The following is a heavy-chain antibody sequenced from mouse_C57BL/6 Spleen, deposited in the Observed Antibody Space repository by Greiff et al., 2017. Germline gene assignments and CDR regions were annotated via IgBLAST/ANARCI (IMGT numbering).Heavy chain of an antibody. V-gene: IGHV1-59*01. Sequence: QVQLQQPGAELVRPGTSVKLSCKASGYTFTSYWMHWVKQRPGQGLAWIGVIDPSDSYTNYNQKFKGKATLTVDTSSSTAYMQLSSLTSEGSAVYYCARRGYPHYFDYWGQGTTLTVSS. CDR2: IDPSDSYT. D-gene: IGHD3-1*01. CDR1: GYTFTSYW. J-gene: IGHJ2*01. CDR3: ARRGYPHYFDY.